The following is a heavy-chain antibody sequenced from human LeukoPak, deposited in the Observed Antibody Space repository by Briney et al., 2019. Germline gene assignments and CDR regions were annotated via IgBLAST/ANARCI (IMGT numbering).Heavy chain of an antibody. D-gene: IGHD4-11*01. CDR3: ARGPMTTVTNYYYYYYMDV. V-gene: IGHV1-2*02. Sequence: ASVKVSCKASGYTFTSYGISWVRQAPGQGLEWMGWINPNSGGTNYAQKFQGRVTMTRDTSISTAYMELSRLRSDDTAVYYCARGPMTTVTNYYYYYYMDVWGKGTTVTVSS. J-gene: IGHJ6*03. CDR1: GYTFTSYG. CDR2: INPNSGGT.